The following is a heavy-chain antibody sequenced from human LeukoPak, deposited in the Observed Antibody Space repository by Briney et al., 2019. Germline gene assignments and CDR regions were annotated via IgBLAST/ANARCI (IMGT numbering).Heavy chain of an antibody. CDR1: VFTFSDYY. J-gene: IGHJ4*02. CDR2: ISSTGTAI. V-gene: IGHV3-11*01. D-gene: IGHD3-22*01. CDR3: ARVLSSGYSPFDY. Sequence: GRSLRLSCAASVFTFSDYYISWIRQAPGQGLEWVSYISSTGTAIYYADSVKGRFTISRDNAKNSLYLQMDSLRAEDTAVYYCARVLSSGYSPFDYWGQGILVTVSS.